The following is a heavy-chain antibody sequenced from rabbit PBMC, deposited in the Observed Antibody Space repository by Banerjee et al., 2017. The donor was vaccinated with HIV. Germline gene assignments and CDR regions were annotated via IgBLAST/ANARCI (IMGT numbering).Heavy chain of an antibody. D-gene: IGHD4-1*01. Sequence: QSLEESGGDLVKPGASLTLTCTASGFDFSSYGVGWVRQAPGKGLEWIGYIDPDFNTTYYARWVNGRFTISKTSSTTVTLQMTSLTAADTATYFCARDLAGVIGWNFGLWGPGTLVTVS. V-gene: IGHV1S40*01. CDR2: IDPDFNTT. CDR1: GFDFSSYG. CDR3: ARDLAGVIGWNFGL. J-gene: IGHJ6*01.